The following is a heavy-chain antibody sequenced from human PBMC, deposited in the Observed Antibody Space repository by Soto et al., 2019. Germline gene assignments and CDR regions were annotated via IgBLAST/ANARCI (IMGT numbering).Heavy chain of an antibody. J-gene: IGHJ4*02. V-gene: IGHV1-3*01. D-gene: IGHD4-17*01. CDR2: INAGNGNT. Sequence: QVQLVQSGAEVKKPGASVQVSCKASGYTFTSYAMHWVRQAPGQRLEWMGWINAGNGNTKYSQKFQGRVTITRDTSASTACMELSSLRSEVSAVYYCARSDGPLGDYWGQGTLVTVSS. CDR1: GYTFTSYA. CDR3: ARSDGPLGDY.